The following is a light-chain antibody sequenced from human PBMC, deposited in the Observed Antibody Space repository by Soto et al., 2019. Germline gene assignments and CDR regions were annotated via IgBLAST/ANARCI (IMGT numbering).Light chain of an antibody. Sequence: EIVLTQSPYTVSLSPGERATLSCRASQTVRNNFLAWYQQKPGQAPRLLISVASSRATGIPDRFSGSGSGTDFSLTISRLEPEDFAVYYCKQYSSSSRTFGQGTKVDIK. V-gene: IGKV3-20*01. CDR1: QTVRNNF. J-gene: IGKJ1*01. CDR2: VAS. CDR3: KQYSSSSRT.